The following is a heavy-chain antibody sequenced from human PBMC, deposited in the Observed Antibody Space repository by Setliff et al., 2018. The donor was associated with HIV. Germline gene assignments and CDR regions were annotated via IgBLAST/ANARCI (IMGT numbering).Heavy chain of an antibody. Sequence: GESLKISCKGSGYSFTTYWIGWVRQMPGKGLEWMGIIYPYDSDTRYSPSFQGQVTISADKSISTAYVQWSGLKASDTAMYYCARRPYYDSWCGHQAFDIWGQGTMVTVSS. CDR3: ARRPYYDSWCGHQAFDI. J-gene: IGHJ3*02. CDR1: GYSFTTYW. CDR2: IYPYDSDT. D-gene: IGHD3-3*01. V-gene: IGHV5-51*01.